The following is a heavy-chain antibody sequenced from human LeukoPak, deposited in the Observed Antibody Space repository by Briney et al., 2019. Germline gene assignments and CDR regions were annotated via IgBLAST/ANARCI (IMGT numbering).Heavy chain of an antibody. J-gene: IGHJ3*02. V-gene: IGHV3-49*04. CDR2: IRSKAYGGTT. CDR1: GFTFGDYA. CDR3: TREGAGDAFDI. D-gene: IGHD4/OR15-4a*01. Sequence: PGRSLRLSCTASGFTFGDYAMSWVRQAPGKGLEWVGFIRSKAYGGTTEYAASVKGRFTISRDDSKSIAYLQMNSLKTEDTAVYYCTREGAGDAFDIWGQGTMVTVSS.